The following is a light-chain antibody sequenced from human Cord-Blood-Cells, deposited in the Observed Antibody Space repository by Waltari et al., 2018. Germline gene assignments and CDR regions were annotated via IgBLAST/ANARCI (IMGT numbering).Light chain of an antibody. CDR3: QQRSNWPPIT. V-gene: IGKV3-11*01. J-gene: IGKJ5*01. Sequence: EIVLTQSSDTLSLSPGVRATLSCRSSQSVSSYLAWYQQKPGEAPRLHIHDASNRATGIPARFSCIGSGTDFTLNISSLEPEDFAVYYCQQRSNWPPITFGQRTRLEIK. CDR2: DAS. CDR1: QSVSSY.